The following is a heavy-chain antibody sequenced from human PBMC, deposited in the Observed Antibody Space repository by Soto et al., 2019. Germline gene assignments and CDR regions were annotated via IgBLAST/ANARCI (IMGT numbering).Heavy chain of an antibody. J-gene: IGHJ6*03. CDR3: ARSHCSGGSCYFSDYYYYYYMDV. V-gene: IGHV4-59*08. D-gene: IGHD2-15*01. Sequence: SETLSLTCTVSGGSISSYYWSWIRQPPGKGLEWIGYIYYSGSTNYNPSLKSRVTISVDTSKNQFSLKLSSVTAADTAVYYCARSHCSGGSCYFSDYYYYYYMDVWGKGTTVTVSS. CDR2: IYYSGST. CDR1: GGSISSYY.